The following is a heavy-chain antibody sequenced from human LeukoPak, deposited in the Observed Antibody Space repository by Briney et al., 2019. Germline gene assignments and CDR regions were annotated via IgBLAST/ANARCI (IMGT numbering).Heavy chain of an antibody. Sequence: PGGSLRLSCAASGFTFSSYAMHWVRQAPEKGLEYVSAISSNGGSTYYANSVKGRFTISRDNSKNTLYLQMGSLRAEDMAVYYCAREGLYSGSYFFDYWGQGTLVTVSS. V-gene: IGHV3-64*01. D-gene: IGHD1-26*01. CDR2: ISSNGGST. J-gene: IGHJ4*02. CDR1: GFTFSSYA. CDR3: AREGLYSGSYFFDY.